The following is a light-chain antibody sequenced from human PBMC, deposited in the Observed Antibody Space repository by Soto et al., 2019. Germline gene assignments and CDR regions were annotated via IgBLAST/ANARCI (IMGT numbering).Light chain of an antibody. CDR1: QSVSSF. J-gene: IGKJ1*01. V-gene: IGKV3-20*01. Sequence: ESVLTQSPGTLSLSPGERATLACRASQSVSSFLDWYQKKPGQAPRLLIYGASSRATGIPDRFSGSGSGTDFTLTISRLEPEDFAVYYCQQYGSSPTTFGQRTKADIK. CDR2: GAS. CDR3: QQYGSSPTT.